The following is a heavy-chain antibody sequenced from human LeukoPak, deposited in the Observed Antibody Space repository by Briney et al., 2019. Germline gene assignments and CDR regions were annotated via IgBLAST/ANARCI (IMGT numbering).Heavy chain of an antibody. CDR1: GFTFSSYS. V-gene: IGHV3-48*01. CDR3: ARPPGQWELLEYYFDY. CDR2: ISSSSSTI. J-gene: IGHJ4*02. Sequence: PPGGSLRLSCAASGFTFSSYSMNWVRQAPGKGLEWVSYISSSSSTIYYADSVKGRFTISRDNAKNSLYLQMNSLRAEDTAVYYCARPPGQWELLEYYFDYWGQGTLVTVSS. D-gene: IGHD1-26*01.